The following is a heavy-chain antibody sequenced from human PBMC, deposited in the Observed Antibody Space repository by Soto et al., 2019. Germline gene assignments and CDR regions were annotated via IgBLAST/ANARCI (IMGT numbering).Heavy chain of an antibody. V-gene: IGHV3-7*04. Sequence: DVQLVESGGGLVQPGGSLRLSCTAYRFSFSHYLMTWVRQSPGKGLEWVANIKEDGSKKSHVDSVKGRFTISRDNAKNSLYLQMNSLRVDDTAVYYCARAAYSNDGLDVWGQGTTVTVS. D-gene: IGHD5-18*01. CDR3: ARAAYSNDGLDV. J-gene: IGHJ6*02. CDR2: IKEDGSKK. CDR1: RFSFSHYL.